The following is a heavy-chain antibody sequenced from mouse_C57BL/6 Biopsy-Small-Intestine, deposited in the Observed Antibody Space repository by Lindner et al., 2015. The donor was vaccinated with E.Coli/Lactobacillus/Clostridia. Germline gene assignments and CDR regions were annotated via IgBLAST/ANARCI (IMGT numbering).Heavy chain of an antibody. D-gene: IGHD4-1*01. CDR1: GYTFTDYW. CDR3: AREETGTNYFDH. J-gene: IGHJ2*01. Sequence: VQLQESGGELVRPGTSVKMSCKASGYTFTDYWIGWAKQRPGHGLEWIGDIYPGGGYTNYNEKFKGKATLTADKSSSTAYMQFSSLTSDDSAIYYCAREETGTNYFDHWGQGTTLTVSS. CDR2: IYPGGGYT. V-gene: IGHV1-63*01.